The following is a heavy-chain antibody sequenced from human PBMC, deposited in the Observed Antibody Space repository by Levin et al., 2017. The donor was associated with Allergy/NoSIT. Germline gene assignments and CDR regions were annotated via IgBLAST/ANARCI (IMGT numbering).Heavy chain of an antibody. CDR3: ARDPGYGDYGGVFDP. CDR2: IYYSGST. V-gene: IGHV4-31*03. J-gene: IGHJ5*02. CDR1: GGSISSGGYY. D-gene: IGHD4-17*01. Sequence: SETLSLTCTVSGGSISSGGYYWSWIRQHPGKGLEWIGYIYYSGSTYYNPSLKSRVTISVDTSKNQFSLKLSSVTAADTAVYYCARDPGYGDYGGVFDPWGQGTLVTVSS.